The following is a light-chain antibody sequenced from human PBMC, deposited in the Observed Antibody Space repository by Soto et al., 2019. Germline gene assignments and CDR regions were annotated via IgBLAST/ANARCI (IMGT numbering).Light chain of an antibody. V-gene: IGKV3-20*01. CDR1: HSVSSSY. J-gene: IGKJ4*01. CDR2: GAS. Sequence: EIVLTQSPGTLSLSPVERATLSCRASHSVSSSYLAWYQQKPGQAPRLLIYGASSRATGIPDRFSGSGSGTDFTLTISRLEPEDVAVYYCQQYVSSPLTFGGGTKVEIK. CDR3: QQYVSSPLT.